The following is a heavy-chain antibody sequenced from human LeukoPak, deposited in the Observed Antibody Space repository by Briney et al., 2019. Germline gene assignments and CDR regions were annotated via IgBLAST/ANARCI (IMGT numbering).Heavy chain of an antibody. J-gene: IGHJ6*02. CDR2: INPSGGST. CDR3: ARGGHKRYYYYYYGMDV. CDR1: GYTFTSYY. V-gene: IGHV1-46*01. Sequence: ASVKVSCKASGYTFTSYYMHWVRQTPGQGLEWMGIINPSGGSTSYAQKFQGRVTMTRDTSTSTVYMELSSLRSEDTAVYYCARGGHKRYYYYYYGMDVWGQGTTVTVSS. D-gene: IGHD5-24*01.